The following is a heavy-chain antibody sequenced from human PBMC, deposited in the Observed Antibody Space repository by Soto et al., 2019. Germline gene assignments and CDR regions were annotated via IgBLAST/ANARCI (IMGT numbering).Heavy chain of an antibody. CDR3: ARDSPGDYLYYYYGMDV. Sequence: GGSLRLSCAASGFTFSSYSMDWVRQAPGKGLEWVSSISSSSSYIYYADSVKGRFTISRDNAKNSLYLQMNSLRAEDTAVYYCARDSPGDYLYYYYGMDVWGQGTTVTVSS. J-gene: IGHJ6*02. V-gene: IGHV3-21*01. D-gene: IGHD4-17*01. CDR2: ISSSSSYI. CDR1: GFTFSSYS.